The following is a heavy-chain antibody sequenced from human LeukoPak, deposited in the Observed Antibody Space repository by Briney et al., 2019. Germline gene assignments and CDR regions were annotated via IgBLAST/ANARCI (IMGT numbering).Heavy chain of an antibody. D-gene: IGHD5-12*01. Sequence: PSETLSLTCTVSGGSISSYYCSWIRQPPGKGLEWIGYIDHSGNTKYNPSLQSRVTISVDTSENQFSLQLGSVTAADTAVYYCARAIRGGFFASDHWGQGTLVTVSS. J-gene: IGHJ4*02. CDR3: ARAIRGGFFASDH. CDR2: IDHSGNT. CDR1: GGSISSYY. V-gene: IGHV4-59*01.